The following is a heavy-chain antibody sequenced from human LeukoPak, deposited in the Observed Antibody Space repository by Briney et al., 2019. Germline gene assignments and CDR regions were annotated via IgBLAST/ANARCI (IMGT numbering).Heavy chain of an antibody. Sequence: PGGSLRLSCSASGFTVRSNYESWVRQVPGKGLEWVGVFYSDGNTYYADSVKNRFTISRDNSKNTLYLQMNSLRAEDTAVYYCARTDEGLTGSPSYFDYWGQGTLVTVSS. V-gene: IGHV3-66*01. D-gene: IGHD3-9*01. J-gene: IGHJ4*02. CDR3: ARTDEGLTGSPSYFDY. CDR2: FYSDGNT. CDR1: GFTVRSNY.